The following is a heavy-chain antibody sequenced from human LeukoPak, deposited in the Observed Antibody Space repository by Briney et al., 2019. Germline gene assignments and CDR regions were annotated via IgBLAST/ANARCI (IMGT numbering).Heavy chain of an antibody. CDR2: IYYSGST. CDR3: ARDLYDSSGYITFNY. V-gene: IGHV4-39*07. D-gene: IGHD3-22*01. CDR1: GGSISSSSYY. Sequence: SETLSLTCTVSGGSISSSSYYWGWIRQPPGKGLEWIGSIYYSGSTYYNPSLKSRVTISVDTSKNQFSLKLSSVTAADTAVYYCARDLYDSSGYITFNYWGQGTLVTVSS. J-gene: IGHJ4*02.